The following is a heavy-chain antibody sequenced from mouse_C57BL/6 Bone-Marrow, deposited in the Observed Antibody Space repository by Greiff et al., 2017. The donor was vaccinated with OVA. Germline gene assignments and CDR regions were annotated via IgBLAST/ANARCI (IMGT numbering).Heavy chain of an antibody. CDR3: AYGSSYVGWFAY. CDR2: IYPGDGDT. CDR1: GYAFSSSW. Sequence: VQLQQSGPELVKPGASVKISCKASGYAFSSSWMNWVKQRPGKGLEWIGRIYPGDGDTNYNGKFKGKATLTADKSSSTAYMQLSSLTSEDSAVYFCAYGSSYVGWFAYWGQGTLVTVSA. V-gene: IGHV1-82*01. D-gene: IGHD1-1*01. J-gene: IGHJ3*01.